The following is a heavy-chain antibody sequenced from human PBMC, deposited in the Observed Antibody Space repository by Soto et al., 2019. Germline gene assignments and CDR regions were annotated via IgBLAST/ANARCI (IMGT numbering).Heavy chain of an antibody. CDR1: GGSISSSGYY. CDR3: ARGSYWFDS. V-gene: IGHV4-61*08. D-gene: IGHD6-13*01. Sequence: LSLTCALSGGSISSSGYYWISIRQPPGKGLEWIGYIYNSGSTNYNPSLKCRVTISVDTSKNQFSLKLSSVSAADTAVYYCARGSYWFDSWGQGTLVTVS. J-gene: IGHJ5*01. CDR2: IYNSGST.